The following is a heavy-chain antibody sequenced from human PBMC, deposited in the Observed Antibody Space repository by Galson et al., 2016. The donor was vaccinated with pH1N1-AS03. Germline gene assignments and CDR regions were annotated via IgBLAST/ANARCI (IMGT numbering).Heavy chain of an antibody. Sequence: SLRLSCAASGFTFRNFFMHWVRQVPGKGLVWVSRINSDGSITNYADSLKARFTISRDNAKNTLSLQMNSLRAEDTALYYCVRGDGTNYYGADNNMDIWGQGTTVIVSS. CDR3: VRGDGTNYYGADNNMDI. CDR2: INSDGSIT. CDR1: GFTFRNFF. J-gene: IGHJ6*02. D-gene: IGHD3-3*01. V-gene: IGHV3-74*01.